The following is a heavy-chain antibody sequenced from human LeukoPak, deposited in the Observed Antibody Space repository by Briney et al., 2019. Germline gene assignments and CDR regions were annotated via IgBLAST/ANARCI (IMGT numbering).Heavy chain of an antibody. Sequence: PGGSLRLSCAASGFTFDDYGMSWVRQAPGKGLEWVSGINWNGGSTGYADSVKGRFTISRDNAKNSLYLQMNSLRAEDTALYYCARGAVAWLGMSYCYYMDVWGKGTTVTVSS. D-gene: IGHD6-19*01. J-gene: IGHJ6*03. CDR1: GFTFDDYG. CDR2: INWNGGST. CDR3: ARGAVAWLGMSYCYYMDV. V-gene: IGHV3-20*04.